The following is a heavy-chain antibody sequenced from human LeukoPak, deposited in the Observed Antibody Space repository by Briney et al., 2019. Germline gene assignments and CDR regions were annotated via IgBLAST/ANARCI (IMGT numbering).Heavy chain of an antibody. CDR1: GGSISSGGYY. V-gene: IGHV4-30-4*08. CDR3: ARYYYDSSGSKYGMDV. CDR2: IYYSGST. J-gene: IGHJ6*02. D-gene: IGHD3-22*01. Sequence: SETLSLTCTVSGGSISSGGYYWSWIRQHPGKGLEWIGYIYYSGSTYYNPSLKSRVTISVDTSKNQFSLKLSSVTAADTAVYYCARYYYDSSGSKYGMDVWGQGTTVTVSS.